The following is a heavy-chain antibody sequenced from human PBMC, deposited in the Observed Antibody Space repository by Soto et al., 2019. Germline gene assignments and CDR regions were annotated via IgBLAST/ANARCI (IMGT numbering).Heavy chain of an antibody. Sequence: QVQLVESGGGLVKPGGSLRLSCAASGFTFSDYYMSWIRQAPGKGLEWVSYISSSSSYTNYADSVKGRFTISRDNAKNSLYLKMNSLRAEDTAVYYWARDHYGPGWFDPWGQGTLVTVSS. CDR3: ARDHYGPGWFDP. J-gene: IGHJ5*02. CDR2: ISSSSSYT. CDR1: GFTFSDYY. D-gene: IGHD3-10*01. V-gene: IGHV3-11*05.